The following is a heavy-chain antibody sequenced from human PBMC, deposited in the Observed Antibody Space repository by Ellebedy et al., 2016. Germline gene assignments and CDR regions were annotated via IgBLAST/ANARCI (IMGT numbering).Heavy chain of an antibody. Sequence: GGSLRLSCAASGFTFSSYWMHWVRQAPGKGLEWVAVISYDGSIKYSADSVKGRFTISRDNSKNTLYLQMNSLRTEDTAVYFCARSRWLQPDYDYWGQGTLVTVSS. CDR1: GFTFSSYW. V-gene: IGHV3-30-3*01. J-gene: IGHJ4*02. CDR2: ISYDGSIK. D-gene: IGHD5-24*01. CDR3: ARSRWLQPDYDY.